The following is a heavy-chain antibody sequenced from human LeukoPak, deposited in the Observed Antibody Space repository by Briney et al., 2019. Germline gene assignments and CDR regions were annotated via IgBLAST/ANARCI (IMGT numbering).Heavy chain of an antibody. CDR3: ARSAPYGYYYYYMDV. CDR1: GGSISSYY. J-gene: IGHJ6*03. D-gene: IGHD3-10*01. V-gene: IGHV4-4*07. CDR2: IYTSGST. Sequence: SETLSLTCTVSGGSISSYYWSWIRQPAGKGLEWIGRIYTSGSTNYNPSLKSRVTMSVDTSKNQFSLKLSSVTAADTAVYYCARSAPYGYYYYYMDVWGKGTTVTVSS.